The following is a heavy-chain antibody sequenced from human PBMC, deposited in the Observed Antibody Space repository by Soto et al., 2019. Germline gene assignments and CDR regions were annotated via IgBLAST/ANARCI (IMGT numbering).Heavy chain of an antibody. CDR2: ISGSGGST. Sequence: GGSLRLSCAASGFTFSSYAMSWVRQAPGKGLEWVSAISGSGGSTYYADSVKGRFTISRDNSKNTLYLQMNSLRAEDTAVYYCAKDGRVITKGSYFDYWGQGTLVTVSS. J-gene: IGHJ4*02. V-gene: IGHV3-23*01. D-gene: IGHD3-22*01. CDR1: GFTFSSYA. CDR3: AKDGRVITKGSYFDY.